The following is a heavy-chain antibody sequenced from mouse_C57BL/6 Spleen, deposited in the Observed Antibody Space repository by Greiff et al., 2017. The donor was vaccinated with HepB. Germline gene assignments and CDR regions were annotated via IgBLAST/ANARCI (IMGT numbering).Heavy chain of an antibody. CDR3: ARGSTMVTSYAMDY. CDR2: IDPNSGGT. Sequence: QVQLQQPGAELVKPGASVKLSCKASGYTFTRYWMHWVKQRPGRGLEWIGRIDPNSGGTKYNEKFKSKSTLTVDKPSSTAYMQLSSLTSEDSAVYYCARGSTMVTSYAMDYWGQGTSVTVSS. J-gene: IGHJ4*01. V-gene: IGHV1-72*01. CDR1: GYTFTRYW. D-gene: IGHD2-2*01.